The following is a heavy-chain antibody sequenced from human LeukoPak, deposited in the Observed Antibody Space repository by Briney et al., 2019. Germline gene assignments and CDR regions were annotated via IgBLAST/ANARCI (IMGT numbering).Heavy chain of an antibody. Sequence: SETLSLTCAVYGGSFSGYYWSWIRQPPGKGLEWIGEINHSGSTNYNPSLKSRVTISVDTSKNQFSLKLSSVTAADTAVYYCARVSNRGYCSGGSCYPPHYGMDVWGQGTTVTVS. V-gene: IGHV4-34*01. CDR3: ARVSNRGYCSGGSCYPPHYGMDV. CDR1: GGSFSGYY. CDR2: INHSGST. J-gene: IGHJ6*02. D-gene: IGHD2-15*01.